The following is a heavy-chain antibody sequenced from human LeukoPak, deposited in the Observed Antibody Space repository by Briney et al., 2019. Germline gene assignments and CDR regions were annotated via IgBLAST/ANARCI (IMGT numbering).Heavy chain of an antibody. CDR3: ARMWGQTNWNYFDY. Sequence: ASVTLSYTAYGYTFTSYGISWVLQAPGQGLEWMGGISAYNGNTNDAQKLQQRATMTTAPYTSTAYMEPRSLRSDDPAVYYCARMWGQTNWNYFDYWGQGTLVTVSS. J-gene: IGHJ4*02. CDR1: GYTFTSYG. D-gene: IGHD1-20*01. CDR2: ISAYNGNT. V-gene: IGHV1-18*01.